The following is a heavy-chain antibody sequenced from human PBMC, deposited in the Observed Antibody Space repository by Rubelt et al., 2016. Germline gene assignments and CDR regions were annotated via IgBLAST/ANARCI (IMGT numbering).Heavy chain of an antibody. CDR2: VDWDDDK. CDR1: GFSLSTSGMC. CDR3: AQCSWPYRPVNY. D-gene: IGHD2-15*01. V-gene: IGHV2-70*15. Sequence: QVTLRESGPALVKPTQTLTLTCTFSGFSLSTSGMCVSWIRQPPGKALEWLARVDWDDDKYYSTSLKTRLTISKDTSKKQVVLTLTHMDPVDTATYYCAQCSWPYRPVNYWGQGTLVTVSS. J-gene: IGHJ4*02.